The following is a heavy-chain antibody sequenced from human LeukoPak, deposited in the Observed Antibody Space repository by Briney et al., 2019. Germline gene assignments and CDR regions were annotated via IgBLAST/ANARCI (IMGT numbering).Heavy chain of an antibody. CDR2: ITASSTTI. CDR1: GFSFSNYE. CDR3: ARGSRVMRY. Sequence: SGGSLRLSCAASGFSFSNYEMNWVRQAPGQGLEWISYITASSTTIYYADSVKGRFTISRDNAKNSLYLQMNSLRAEDTALYYCARGSRVMRYWGQGTLVTVSS. V-gene: IGHV3-48*03. D-gene: IGHD2-21*01. J-gene: IGHJ4*02.